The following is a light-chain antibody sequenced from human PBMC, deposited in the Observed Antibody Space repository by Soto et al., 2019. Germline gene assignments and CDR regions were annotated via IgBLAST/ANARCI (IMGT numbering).Light chain of an antibody. CDR3: QNYKSALRIT. V-gene: IGKV1-5*01. Sequence: DIQMTHSPSSLSASVGARVTITCRASQSISSWLAWYQQKPGKAPKLLMYDVSSLESGVPSRFSGSGSGTDFTLTISSLQPEDVATYYCQNYKSALRITFGQGTRLEIK. J-gene: IGKJ5*01. CDR2: DVS. CDR1: QSISSW.